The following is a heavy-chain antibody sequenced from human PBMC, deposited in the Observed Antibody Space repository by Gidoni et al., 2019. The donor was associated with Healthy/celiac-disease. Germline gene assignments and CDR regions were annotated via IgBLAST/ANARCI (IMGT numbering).Heavy chain of an antibody. V-gene: IGHV1-3*01. D-gene: IGHD5-12*01. CDR1: GYTFTSYA. Sequence: QVQLVQSGAEVKKPGASVKVSCKASGYTFTSYAMHWVRQAPGQRLEWMGWINAGNGNTKYSQKFQGRVTITRDTSASTAYMELSSLRSEDTAVYYCARDSSIKQDGYNWYFDYWGQGTLVTVSS. CDR3: ARDSSIKQDGYNWYFDY. CDR2: INAGNGNT. J-gene: IGHJ4*02.